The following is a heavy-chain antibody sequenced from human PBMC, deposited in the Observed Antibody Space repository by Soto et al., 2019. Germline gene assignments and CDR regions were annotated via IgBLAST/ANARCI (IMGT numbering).Heavy chain of an antibody. Sequence: PSETLSLTCTVSGGSISSGGYSWIWIRQHPGKGLEWIGYIYYSGTTYYNPSLKSRVTISVDTSKNQFSLKLSSVTAADTAVYYCARGYCSISSCSNWLDPWGQGTLVTVSS. CDR2: IYYSGTT. CDR3: ARGYCSISSCSNWLDP. J-gene: IGHJ5*02. CDR1: GGSISSGGYS. V-gene: IGHV4-31*03. D-gene: IGHD2-2*01.